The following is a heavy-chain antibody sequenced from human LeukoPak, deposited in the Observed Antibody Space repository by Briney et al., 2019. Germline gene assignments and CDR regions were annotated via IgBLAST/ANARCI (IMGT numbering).Heavy chain of an antibody. D-gene: IGHD6-6*01. Sequence: PSETLSLTCAVYSGSFSGYYWSWIRQPPGKGLEWIGEINHSGSTNYNPSLKSRVTISVDTSKNQFSLKLSSVTAADTAVYYCARNSIAARPYNWFDPWGQGTLVTVSS. J-gene: IGHJ5*02. V-gene: IGHV4-34*01. CDR1: SGSFSGYY. CDR2: INHSGST. CDR3: ARNSIAARPYNWFDP.